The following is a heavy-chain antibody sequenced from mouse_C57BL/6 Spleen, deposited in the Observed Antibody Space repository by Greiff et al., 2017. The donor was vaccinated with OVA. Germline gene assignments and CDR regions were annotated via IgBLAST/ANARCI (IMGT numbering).Heavy chain of an antibody. D-gene: IGHD1-1*01. CDR1: GFNIKDYY. CDR3: AIWPYDGSSYEYFDV. J-gene: IGHJ1*03. CDR2: IDPEDGDT. Sequence: EVQLQQSGAELVKPGASVKLSCTASGFNIKDYYMSWVQQRPEQGLEWIGRIDPEDGDTKYAPKFQGKTTITTDTTSNTTYLQLSNLTSEDTAVYYIAIWPYDGSSYEYFDVWGTGTTVTVSS. V-gene: IGHV14-2*01.